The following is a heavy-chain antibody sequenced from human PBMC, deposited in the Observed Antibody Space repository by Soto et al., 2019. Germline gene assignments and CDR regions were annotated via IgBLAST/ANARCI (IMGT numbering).Heavy chain of an antibody. CDR2: ISGSGDGT. V-gene: IGHV3-23*01. D-gene: IGHD3-16*01. J-gene: IGHJ4*02. CDR3: AKDKGLRGSSYFGD. Sequence: EVQLRQSGGGVVQPGGSLRLSCVASGFSFNNYAMTWVRQAPGKGLEWVSGISGSGDGTYYADCVKDRFSVSRDKSTSTVHLQMSSLRVEDTAVYYCAKDKGLRGSSYFGDWGQGALVIVSS. CDR1: GFSFNNYA.